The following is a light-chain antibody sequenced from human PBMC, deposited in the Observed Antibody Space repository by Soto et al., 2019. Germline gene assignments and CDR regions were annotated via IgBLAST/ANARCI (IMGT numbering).Light chain of an antibody. Sequence: QSVLTQPASVSGSLGRSITISCTGTSSDVGGSNYVSWYQQFPGKAPKLMISDVTNRPSGVSNRFSGSKSGNTASLTISGLQAEDEADYYCSSYTSSNSNVFGTGTKVTVL. J-gene: IGLJ1*01. V-gene: IGLV2-14*01. CDR1: SSDVGGSNY. CDR2: DVT. CDR3: SSYTSSNSNV.